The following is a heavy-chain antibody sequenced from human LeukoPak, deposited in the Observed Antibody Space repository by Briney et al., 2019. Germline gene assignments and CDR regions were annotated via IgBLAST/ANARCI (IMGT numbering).Heavy chain of an antibody. CDR3: ARDKNIFGVVIIGFDY. CDR2: INPNSGGT. CDR1: GYTFTSYG. Sequence: GASVKVSCKASGYTFTSYGISWVRQAPGQGLEWMGWINPNSGGTNYAQKFQGRVTMTRDTSISTAYMELSRLRSDDTAVYYCARDKNIFGVVIIGFDYWGQGTLVTVSS. D-gene: IGHD3-3*02. V-gene: IGHV1-2*02. J-gene: IGHJ4*02.